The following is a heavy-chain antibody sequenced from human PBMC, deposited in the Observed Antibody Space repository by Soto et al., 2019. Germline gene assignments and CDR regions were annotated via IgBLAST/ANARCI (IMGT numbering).Heavy chain of an antibody. Sequence: GGSLRLSCAASGFTFSDYYMSWIRQAPGKGLEWVSYISSSSSYTNYADSVKGRFTISRDNAKNSLYLQMNSLRAEDTAVYYWARKYYDILTGYHFDYWGQGTLVTVSS. J-gene: IGHJ4*02. CDR1: GFTFSDYY. D-gene: IGHD3-9*01. CDR3: ARKYYDILTGYHFDY. V-gene: IGHV3-11*06. CDR2: ISSSSSYT.